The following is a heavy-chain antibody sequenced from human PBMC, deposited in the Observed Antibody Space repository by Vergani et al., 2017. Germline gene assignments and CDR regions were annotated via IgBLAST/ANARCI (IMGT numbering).Heavy chain of an antibody. V-gene: IGHV3-72*01. CDR1: GFTFSDHY. Sequence: EVQLVESGGGLVQPGGSLRLSCAASGFTFSDHYMDWVRQAPGKGLEWVGRTRNKANSYTTEYAASVKGRFTVSRDDSQNSLYLQMNSLKAEDTAVYYCATYYYGSGIYPNWGQGTLVTVSS. CDR3: ATYYYGSGIYPN. J-gene: IGHJ4*02. CDR2: TRNKANSYTT. D-gene: IGHD3-10*01.